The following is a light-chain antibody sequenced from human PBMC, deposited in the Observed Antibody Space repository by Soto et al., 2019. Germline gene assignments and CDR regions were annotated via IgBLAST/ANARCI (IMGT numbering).Light chain of an antibody. Sequence: QLVLTQPASVSGSPGQSITISCTGTSSDVGGYDYVSWYQQHPGKAPKLMISEVSNRPSGVSNRFSGSKSGNTASLTISGLQAEDEADYYCSSYTSSSTVVFGGGTKLTVL. CDR3: SSYTSSSTVV. J-gene: IGLJ2*01. CDR2: EVS. V-gene: IGLV2-14*01. CDR1: SSDVGGYDY.